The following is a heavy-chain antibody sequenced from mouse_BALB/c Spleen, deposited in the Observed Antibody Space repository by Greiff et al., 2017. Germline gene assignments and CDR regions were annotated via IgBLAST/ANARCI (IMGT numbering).Heavy chain of an antibody. D-gene: IGHD3-1*01. CDR3: ARKEDIRAYFDY. CDR2: INPNNGGT. Sequence: EVQLQQSGPELVKPGASVKIPCKASGYTFTDYNMDWVKQSHGKSLEWIGDINPNNGGTIYNQKFKGKATLTVDKSSSTAYMELRSLTSEDTAVYYCARKEDIRAYFDYWGQGTTLTVST. CDR1: GYTFTDYN. J-gene: IGHJ2*01. V-gene: IGHV1-18*01.